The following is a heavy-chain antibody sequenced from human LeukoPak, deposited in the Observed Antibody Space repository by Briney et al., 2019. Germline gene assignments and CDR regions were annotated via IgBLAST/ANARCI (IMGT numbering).Heavy chain of an antibody. CDR1: GFTFSAYS. CDR3: ARDLPWLRIPRDWNYPHFDY. Sequence: GGSLRLSCAASGFTFSAYSMKWVRQAPGKGLEWVSYISDSGAMYYADSVRGRFTISRENAQNSLFLQMNSLRAEDTAVYYCARDLPWLRIPRDWNYPHFDYWGQGTLVTVSS. V-gene: IGHV3-48*01. J-gene: IGHJ4*02. D-gene: IGHD1-7*01. CDR2: ISDSGAM.